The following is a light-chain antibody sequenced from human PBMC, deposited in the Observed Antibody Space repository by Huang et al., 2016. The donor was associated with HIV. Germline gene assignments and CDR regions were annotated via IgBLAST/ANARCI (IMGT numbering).Light chain of an antibody. Sequence: EIVMTQSPGTLSLSPGERATLFCRPSQSVSSNLAWYQHKPGQAPRLLIYGASTMATGVPARFSGSGSGTEFTLTISSLQSDDFVVYYCQQYQDWPRTFGQGTKVEIK. CDR1: QSVSSN. V-gene: IGKV3-15*01. CDR3: QQYQDWPRT. CDR2: GAS. J-gene: IGKJ1*01.